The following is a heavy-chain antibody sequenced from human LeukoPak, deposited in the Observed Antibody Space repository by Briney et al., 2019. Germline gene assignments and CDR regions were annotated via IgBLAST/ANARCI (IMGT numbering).Heavy chain of an antibody. Sequence: PGGSLRLSCAASGLTFSSYSMNWVRQAPGKGLEWVSSISSSSSYIYYADSVKGRFTISRDNAKNSLYLQMNSLRAEDTAVYYCARNFYYYYYMDVWGKGTTVTVSS. J-gene: IGHJ6*03. CDR2: ISSSSSYI. V-gene: IGHV3-21*01. CDR1: GLTFSSYS. CDR3: ARNFYYYYYMDV.